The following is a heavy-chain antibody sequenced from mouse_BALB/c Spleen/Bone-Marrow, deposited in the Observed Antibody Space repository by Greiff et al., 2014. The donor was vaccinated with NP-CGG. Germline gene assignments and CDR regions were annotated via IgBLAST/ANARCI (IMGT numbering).Heavy chain of an antibody. CDR1: GFTFSSYA. CDR3: ARQGDGYYDY. V-gene: IGHV5-9-3*01. CDR2: IRSGGSYT. Sequence: EVHLVESGGNLVKPGGSLKLSCAASGFTFSSYAMSWVRQTPEKRPEWVATIRSGGSYTYYPDSVKGRFTISRDNAKSTLYLQMRSLRSEDTAMYYCARQGDGYYDYWGQGTTLTVSS. J-gene: IGHJ2*01. D-gene: IGHD2-3*01.